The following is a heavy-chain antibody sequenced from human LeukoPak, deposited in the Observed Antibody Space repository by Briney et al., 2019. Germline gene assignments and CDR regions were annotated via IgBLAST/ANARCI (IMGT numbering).Heavy chain of an antibody. CDR3: ARDLAGSLDY. D-gene: IGHD3-10*01. J-gene: IGHJ4*02. V-gene: IGHV3-30*02. CDR2: IRYDGSNK. CDR1: GFTFSSYG. Sequence: LTGGSLRLSCAASGFTFSSYGMHWVRQAPGKGLEWVAFIRYDGSNKYYADSVKGRFTISRDNSKNTLYLQMNSLRAEDTAVYYCARDLAGSLDYWGQGTLVTVSS.